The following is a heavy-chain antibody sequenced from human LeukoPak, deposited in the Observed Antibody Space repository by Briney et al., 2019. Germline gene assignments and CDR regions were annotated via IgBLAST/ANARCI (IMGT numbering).Heavy chain of an antibody. CDR3: ARDNYYATSGLGY. CDR1: GFTFSSYS. J-gene: IGHJ4*02. D-gene: IGHD3-22*01. V-gene: IGHV3-21*01. CDR2: ISSSSSYI. Sequence: GGSLRLSCAASGFTFSSYSMNWVRQAPGKGLEWVSSISSSSSYIYYADSVKGRFTISRDNAKNSLYLQMNSLRAEDTAVYYCARDNYYATSGLGYWGQGTLVTVSS.